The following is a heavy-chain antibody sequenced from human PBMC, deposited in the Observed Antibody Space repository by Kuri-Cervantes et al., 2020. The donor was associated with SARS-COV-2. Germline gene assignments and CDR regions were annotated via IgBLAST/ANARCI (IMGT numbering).Heavy chain of an antibody. V-gene: IGHV3-11*04. J-gene: IGHJ4*02. CDR1: GFIFSDYY. CDR2: IGPSGTTK. Sequence: GGALRLSCTASGFIFSDYYMTWIRQAPGKGLEWVSNIGPSGTTKYYADSVKGRFTISRDNAKNSLYPQMSSLRAEDTALYYCARDLRLGKSLDYWGQGTLVTVSS. D-gene: IGHD7-27*01. CDR3: ARDLRLGKSLDY.